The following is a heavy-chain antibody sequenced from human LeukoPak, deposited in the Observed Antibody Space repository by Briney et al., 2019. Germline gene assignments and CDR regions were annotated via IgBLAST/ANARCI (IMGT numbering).Heavy chain of an antibody. J-gene: IGHJ3*02. CDR2: INPNSGGT. CDR3: ARVPIYSGSHLGAGAFDI. D-gene: IGHD1-26*01. CDR1: GYTFTGYY. Sequence: ASVKVSCKASGYTFTGYYMHWVRQAPGQGLEWMGWINPNSGGTKYAQKFQGRVTMTWGTSISTAYMELSRLRSDDTAVYYCARVPIYSGSHLGAGAFDIWGQGAKVTVSS. V-gene: IGHV1-2*02.